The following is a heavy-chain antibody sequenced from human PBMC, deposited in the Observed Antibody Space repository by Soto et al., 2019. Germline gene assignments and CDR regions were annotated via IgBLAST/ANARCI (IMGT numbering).Heavy chain of an antibody. CDR2: MNPNSGNT. J-gene: IGHJ4*02. Sequence: ASVKVSCKASGYTFTSYDINWVRQATGQGLEWMGWMNPNSGNTGYAQKFQGRVTMTRNTSISTAYMELSSLRSEDTAVYYCARGHRREGRVPSIYWGQGTLVTVSS. V-gene: IGHV1-8*01. CDR3: ARGHRREGRVPSIY. CDR1: GYTFTSYD. D-gene: IGHD6-6*01.